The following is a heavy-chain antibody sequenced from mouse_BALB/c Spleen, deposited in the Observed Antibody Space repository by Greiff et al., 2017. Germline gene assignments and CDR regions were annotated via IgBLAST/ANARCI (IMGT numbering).Heavy chain of an antibody. D-gene: IGHD2-1*01. J-gene: IGHJ3*01. CDR1: GYTFTSYW. Sequence: DVKLVESGTVLARPGASVKMSCKASGYTFTSYWMHWVKQRPGQGLEWIGAIYPGNSDTSYNQKFKGKAKLTAVTSTSTAYMELSSLTNEDSAVYYCVYYGNYEFAYWGQGTLVTVSA. CDR2: IYPGNSDT. CDR3: VYYGNYEFAY. V-gene: IGHV1-5*01.